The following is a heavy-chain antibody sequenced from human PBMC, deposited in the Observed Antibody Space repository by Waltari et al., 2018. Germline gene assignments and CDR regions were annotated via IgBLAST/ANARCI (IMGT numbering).Heavy chain of an antibody. CDR2: IAYNGRT. D-gene: IGHD3-3*01. J-gene: IGHJ4*02. CDR3: ARSYDFWSGYPLDH. V-gene: IGHV4-59*01. CDR1: GDSINTDY. Sequence: QVQLQESGPGLVKPSETLSLTCSVSGDSINTDYWNWIRQPPGKELEWIGYIAYNGRTNYNPSLKSRVTISVDTSKTQFSLKLRSVTAADTAVYYCARSYDFWSGYPLDHWGQGTLVTVSS.